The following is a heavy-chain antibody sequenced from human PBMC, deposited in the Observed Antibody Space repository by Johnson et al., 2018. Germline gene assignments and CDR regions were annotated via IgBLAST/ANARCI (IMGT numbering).Heavy chain of an antibody. CDR3: ARDDRLMVYAIGGMDV. D-gene: IGHD2-8*01. V-gene: IGHV3-74*01. CDR1: GFTFSSYW. CDR2: INSDGSST. Sequence: VQLQESGGGLVQPGGSLRLSCAASGFTFSSYWMHWVRQAPGKGLVWVSRINSDGSSTSYADSVKGRFTISRDNAKNTLYLQMNSLSAEDTAVYYCARDDRLMVYAIGGMDVWGQGTTVTVSS. J-gene: IGHJ6*02.